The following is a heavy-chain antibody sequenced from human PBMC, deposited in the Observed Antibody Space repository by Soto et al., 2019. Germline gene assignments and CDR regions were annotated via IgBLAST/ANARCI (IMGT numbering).Heavy chain of an antibody. D-gene: IGHD6-19*01. CDR1: GYSFTSNW. CDR3: ARRQWLGQGVDD. J-gene: IGHJ4*02. V-gene: IGHV5-10-1*01. Sequence: HGESLKISCKGYGYSFTSNWINWVRQMPGKGLEWMGRINPSDSYVNYNPSCQGHVTISVGKSSNTVYLQWVGLKASDTASYYCARRQWLGQGVDDWGPGTLVTVSS. CDR2: INPSDSYV.